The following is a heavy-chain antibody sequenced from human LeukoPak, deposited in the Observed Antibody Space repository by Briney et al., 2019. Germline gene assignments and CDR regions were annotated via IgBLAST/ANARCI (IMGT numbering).Heavy chain of an antibody. CDR2: IIPIFGTA. D-gene: IGHD3-10*01. J-gene: IGHJ5*02. Sequence: SVKVSCKASGGTFSSYAISWVRQAPGQGLEWMGGIIPIFGTANYAQKFQGRVTITADESTSTAYMELSSLRSEDTAVYYCMRGAGSDGRDWFDPWGQRTLVTVSS. CDR3: MRGAGSDGRDWFDP. CDR1: GGTFSSYA. V-gene: IGHV1-69*13.